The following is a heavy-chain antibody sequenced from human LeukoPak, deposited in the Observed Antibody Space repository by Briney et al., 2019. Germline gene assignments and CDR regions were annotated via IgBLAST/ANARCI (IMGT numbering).Heavy chain of an antibody. Sequence: SETLSLTCTVSGYSISSGYYWGWIRQPPGKGLEWIGSIYHSGSTYYNPSLKSRVTISVDTSKNQFSLKLSSVTAADTAVYDCARGGDSSGYYYDWFDPWGQGTLVTVSS. CDR1: GYSISSGYY. CDR3: ARGGDSSGYYYDWFDP. D-gene: IGHD3-22*01. V-gene: IGHV4-38-2*02. CDR2: IYHSGST. J-gene: IGHJ5*02.